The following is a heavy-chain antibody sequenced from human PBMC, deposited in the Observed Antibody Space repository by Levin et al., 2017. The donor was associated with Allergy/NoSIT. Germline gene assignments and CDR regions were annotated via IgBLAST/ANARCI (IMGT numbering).Heavy chain of an antibody. CDR1: GFTFSSYA. V-gene: IGHV3-30-3*01. CDR2: ISYDGSNK. D-gene: IGHD3-10*01. Sequence: GESLKISCAASGFTFSSYAMHWVRQAPGKGLEWVAVISYDGSNKYYADSVKGRFTISRDNSKNTLYLQMNSLRAEDTAVYYCARCLMVRGFYYYGMDVWGQGTTVTVSS. J-gene: IGHJ6*02. CDR3: ARCLMVRGFYYYGMDV.